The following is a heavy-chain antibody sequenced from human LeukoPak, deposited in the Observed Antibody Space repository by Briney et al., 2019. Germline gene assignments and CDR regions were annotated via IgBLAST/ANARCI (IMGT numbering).Heavy chain of an antibody. CDR1: GFTFDKAW. Sequence: GGSLRLSCAASGFTFDKAWMTWVRQAPGKGLEWVGRIKSKIHGGTIDYAAPVKGRFTISRDNAKNSLHLQVNSLRAEDTAVHYCVRERFHGSGAPKFDFWGQGTLVTVSS. CDR3: VRERFHGSGAPKFDF. D-gene: IGHD3-10*01. J-gene: IGHJ4*02. V-gene: IGHV3-15*01. CDR2: IKSKIHGGTI.